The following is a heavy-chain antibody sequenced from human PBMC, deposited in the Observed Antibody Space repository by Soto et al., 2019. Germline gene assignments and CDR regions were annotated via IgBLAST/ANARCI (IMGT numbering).Heavy chain of an antibody. J-gene: IGHJ4*02. CDR3: ARRAETNGWNGFGADKYYFDF. V-gene: IGHV1-8*01. Sequence: ASVKVSCKASGYTFTSYDIYWVRQATGQGLEWMGWMNPNTGNSGYAQKFQGRVTMTSDTSISTAHMELSSLRSEDTAAYYCARRAETNGWNGFGADKYYFDFWGQGTLVPSPQ. D-gene: IGHD1-1*01. CDR1: GYTFTSYD. CDR2: MNPNTGNS.